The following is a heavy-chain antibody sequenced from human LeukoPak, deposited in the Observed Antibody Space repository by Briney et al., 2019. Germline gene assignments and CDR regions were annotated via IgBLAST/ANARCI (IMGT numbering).Heavy chain of an antibody. CDR2: ISYDGSNK. Sequence: GRSLRLSCAASGFTFSSYGMHWVRQAPGQGLEWVAVISYDGSNKYYGDSVKGRFTISRDNSKNTLYLQMNSLRAEATAVYYCAISLRRRDDRSGLDYWGQGTLVTVSS. D-gene: IGHD5-24*01. V-gene: IGHV3-30*03. CDR3: AISLRRRDDRSGLDY. CDR1: GFTFSSYG. J-gene: IGHJ4*02.